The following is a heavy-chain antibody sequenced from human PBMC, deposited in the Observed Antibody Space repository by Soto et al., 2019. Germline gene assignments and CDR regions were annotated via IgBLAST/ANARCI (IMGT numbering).Heavy chain of an antibody. CDR1: GFTLSDYY. CDR2: ISSTGGTV. CDR3: ARDGLDYYGLDV. J-gene: IGHJ6*02. Sequence: QVQLVESGGGLVKPGESLRLSCAASGFTLSDYYMTWVRQTPGKGLEWISYISSTGGTVNYADSVKGRFTISRDNIKNSLFLQMTSLRDGDTAVYYCARDGLDYYGLDVWGQGTTVTVSS. V-gene: IGHV3-11*01.